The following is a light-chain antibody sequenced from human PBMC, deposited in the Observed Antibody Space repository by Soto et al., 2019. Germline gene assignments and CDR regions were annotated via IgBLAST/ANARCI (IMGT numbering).Light chain of an antibody. CDR1: QSVSSN. J-gene: IGKJ1*01. CDR2: GAS. Sequence: EKVMTQSPATLSVTPEERATLPCRASQSVSSNLAWYQQKPGQAPRILIYGASTRATGIPARFSGSGSGTELTLTISSRQSEDFAVYYCQQYNNWPPGTFGQGTKVDIK. CDR3: QQYNNWPPGT. V-gene: IGKV3-15*01.